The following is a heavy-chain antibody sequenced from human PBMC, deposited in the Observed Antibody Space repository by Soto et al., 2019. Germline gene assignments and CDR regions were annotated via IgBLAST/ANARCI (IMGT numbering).Heavy chain of an antibody. J-gene: IGHJ2*01. D-gene: IGHD4-17*01. CDR1: GFTVSSNY. CDR2: IYSGGST. CDR3: ARVGYGGNMYWYFDL. V-gene: IGHV3-53*04. Sequence: GGSLRLSCAASGFTVSSNYMSWVRQAPGKGLEWVSVIYSGGSTYYADSVKGRFTISRHNSKNTLYLQMNSLRAEDTAVYYCARVGYGGNMYWYFDLWGRGTLVTVSS.